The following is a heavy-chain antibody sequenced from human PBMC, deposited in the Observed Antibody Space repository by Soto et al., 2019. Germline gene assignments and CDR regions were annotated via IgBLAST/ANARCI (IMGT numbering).Heavy chain of an antibody. Sequence: PSETLSLTCTVSGGSISSYYWSWIRQPPGKGLEWIGYIYYSGSTNYNPSLKSRVTISVDTSKNQFSLKLTSVTAADTAVYYCARDYYDSSGYRFDPWGQGTLVTVSS. CDR2: IYYSGST. D-gene: IGHD3-22*01. J-gene: IGHJ5*02. CDR1: GGSISSYY. CDR3: ARDYYDSSGYRFDP. V-gene: IGHV4-59*01.